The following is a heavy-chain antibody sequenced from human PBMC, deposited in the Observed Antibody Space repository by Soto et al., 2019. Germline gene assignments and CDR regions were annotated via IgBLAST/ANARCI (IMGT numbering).Heavy chain of an antibody. V-gene: IGHV3-23*01. D-gene: IGHD3-10*01. CDR3: AKVVSVRGVMPS. CDR1: GFSFSSYA. J-gene: IGHJ5*02. Sequence: PXGCLRLSCAACGFSFSSYAMSWVRQAPGKGLEWVSAISGSGGSTYYADSVKGRFTISRDNSKNTLYLQMNSLRAEDTAVYYCAKVVSVRGVMPSWGQGTLVTVSS. CDR2: ISGSGGST.